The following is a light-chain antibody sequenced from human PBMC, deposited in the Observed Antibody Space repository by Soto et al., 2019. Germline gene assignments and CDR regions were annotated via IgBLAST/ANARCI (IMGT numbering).Light chain of an antibody. CDR3: QKDDTLPL. J-gene: IGKJ2*01. CDR2: DAS. Sequence: DIQMTQSPSSLFAYVGDRVTITCQASQDIGKSLNWYQQKPGKAPRLLIYDASSLETGVPPRFGCSGSGTDFAFNISSLQPEGIATYSCQKDDTLPLFGQGTQLEIK. CDR1: QDIGKS. V-gene: IGKV1-33*01.